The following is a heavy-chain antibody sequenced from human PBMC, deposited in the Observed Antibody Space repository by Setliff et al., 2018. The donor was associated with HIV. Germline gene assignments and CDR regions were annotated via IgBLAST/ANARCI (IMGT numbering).Heavy chain of an antibody. CDR3: ARLQSGWENNPEYFQH. Sequence: GESLKISCKGSGYSFTSYWIGWVRQMPGKGLEWMGIIYPGDSDTRYSPSFQGQVTISADKSISTAYLQWSSLNASDTAMYYCARLQSGWENNPEYFQHWGQGTLVTVSS. CDR2: IYPGDSDT. CDR1: GYSFTSYW. D-gene: IGHD6-19*01. V-gene: IGHV5-51*01. J-gene: IGHJ1*01.